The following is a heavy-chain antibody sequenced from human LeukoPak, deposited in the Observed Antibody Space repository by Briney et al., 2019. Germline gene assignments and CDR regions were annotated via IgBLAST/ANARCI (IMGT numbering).Heavy chain of an antibody. CDR3: ASGIAAAGT. J-gene: IGHJ5*02. V-gene: IGHV1-69-2*01. CDR2: VDPEDGET. CDR1: GYTFTDYY. D-gene: IGHD6-13*01. Sequence: ASVKVSCKVSGYTFTDYYMHWVRQAPGKGLEWMGLVDPEDGETIYAEKFQGRVTITADTSTDTAHMELGSLRSEDTAVYYCASGIAAAGTWGQGTLVTVSS.